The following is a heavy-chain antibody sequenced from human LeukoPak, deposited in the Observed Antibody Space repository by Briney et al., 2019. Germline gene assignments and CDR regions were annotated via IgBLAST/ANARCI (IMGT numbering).Heavy chain of an antibody. J-gene: IGHJ6*02. CDR2: IKQDGSEK. Sequence: SGGSLRLSCAASGXTFSSYWMSWVRQAPGKGLEWVANIKQDGSEKYYVDSVKGRFTISRDNAKNSLYLQMNSLRAEDTAVYYCAGHSSSWIYYYYGMDVWGQGTTVTVSS. V-gene: IGHV3-7*05. CDR1: GXTFSSYW. D-gene: IGHD6-13*01. CDR3: AGHSSSWIYYYYGMDV.